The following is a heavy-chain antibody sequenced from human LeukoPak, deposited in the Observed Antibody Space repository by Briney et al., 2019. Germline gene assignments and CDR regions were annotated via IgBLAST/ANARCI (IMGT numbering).Heavy chain of an antibody. CDR1: GFTFSSYW. CDR3: ARAYPFDS. CDR2: IDYDGTST. J-gene: IGHJ4*02. V-gene: IGHV3-74*01. D-gene: IGHD2-2*01. Sequence: GGSLRLSCAASGFTFSSYWMHWVRQVPGKGLVWVSRIDYDGTSTNYADSVKSRFTISRDNAKDTLYLQLNSLRAEDTAVYYCARAYPFDSWGQGTLVTVSS.